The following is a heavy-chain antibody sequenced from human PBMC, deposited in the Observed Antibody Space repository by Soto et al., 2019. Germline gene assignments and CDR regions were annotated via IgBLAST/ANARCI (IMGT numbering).Heavy chain of an antibody. CDR1: GGSISSSSYY. J-gene: IGHJ4*02. Sequence: QLQLQESGPGLVKPSETLSLTCTVSGGSISSSSYYWGWIRQPPGKGLEWIGSIYYSGSPYYNPFLKCPVTIAVNTSRNQFSLNLSSVTTLDTAVYYRASRDRRRGAAAGTFDYWGQGTLVTVSS. V-gene: IGHV4-39*01. CDR3: ASRDRRRGAAAGTFDY. D-gene: IGHD6-13*01. CDR2: IYYSGSP.